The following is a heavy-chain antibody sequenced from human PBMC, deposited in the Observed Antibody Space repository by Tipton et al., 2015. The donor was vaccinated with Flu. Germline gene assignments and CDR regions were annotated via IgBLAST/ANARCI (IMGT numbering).Heavy chain of an antibody. CDR3: AKDGGIAASY. Sequence: QSGAEVKKPGASVKVSCKTSGYTFTSYAIIWVRQAPGQGLEWMGWISGYNGNTTYAQKLQGRVNMTTDKSTSTAYMELRSLRSDDTAVYYCAKDGGIAASYWGQGTLVNVSS. D-gene: IGHD6-13*01. V-gene: IGHV1-18*01. CDR2: ISGYNGNT. J-gene: IGHJ4*02. CDR1: GYTFTSYA.